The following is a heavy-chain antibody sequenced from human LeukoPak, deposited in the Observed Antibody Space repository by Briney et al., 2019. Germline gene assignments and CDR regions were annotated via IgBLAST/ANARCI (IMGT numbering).Heavy chain of an antibody. CDR1: GGSFSGYY. D-gene: IGHD6-19*01. CDR2: INHSGST. CDR3: ARHSEEWLPKIDY. J-gene: IGHJ4*02. V-gene: IGHV4-34*01. Sequence: SETQSLTCAVYGGSFSGYYWSWIRQPPGKGLEWIGEINHSGSTNYSPSLKSRVTISVDTSKNQFSLNLSSVTAADTAVYYCARHSEEWLPKIDYWAREPWSPSPQ.